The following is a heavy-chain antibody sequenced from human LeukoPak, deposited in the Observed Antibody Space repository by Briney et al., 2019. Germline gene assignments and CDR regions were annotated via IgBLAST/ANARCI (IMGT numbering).Heavy chain of an antibody. CDR1: GYSFTSYW. Sequence: GESLKISCQGFGYSFTSYWIGWVRQMPGKGMEWMGVIYPGDSRIRYDPSFQGQVTISVDKSISTAYLQWVSLKASDTAMYYCACRDLTSTWSFPWGQGTLVTVSS. CDR3: ACRDLTSTWSFP. J-gene: IGHJ5*02. V-gene: IGHV5-51*01. D-gene: IGHD6-13*01. CDR2: IYPGDSRI.